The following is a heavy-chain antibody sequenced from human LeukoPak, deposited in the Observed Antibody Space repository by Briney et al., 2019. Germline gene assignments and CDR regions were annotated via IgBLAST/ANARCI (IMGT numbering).Heavy chain of an antibody. CDR2: IIPIFGTA. CDR1: GGTFSSYA. D-gene: IGHD5-18*01. V-gene: IGHV1-69*06. J-gene: IGHJ4*02. Sequence: SVKVSCKASGGTFSSYAISWVRQAPGQGLEWMGGIIPIFGTANYAQKFQGRVTITADKSTSTAYMELSSLRSEDTAVYYCARDTAMVPAGFDYWGQGTLVTVSS. CDR3: ARDTAMVPAGFDY.